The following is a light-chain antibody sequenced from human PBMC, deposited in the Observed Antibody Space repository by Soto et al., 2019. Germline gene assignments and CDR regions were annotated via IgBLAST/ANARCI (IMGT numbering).Light chain of an antibody. Sequence: DIQMTQSPSSLSASVGARVTFTCQASQDISNYLGWYQHKLGKAPKLLVYDASDLESGVPSRFSGSESGTDFTLTISSLQPEDFATYYCQQSYSTPRTFGQGTKVDIK. CDR3: QQSYSTPRT. J-gene: IGKJ1*01. CDR2: DAS. V-gene: IGKV1-39*01. CDR1: QDISNY.